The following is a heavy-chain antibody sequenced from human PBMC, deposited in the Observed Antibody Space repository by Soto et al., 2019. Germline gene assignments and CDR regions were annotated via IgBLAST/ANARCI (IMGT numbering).Heavy chain of an antibody. J-gene: IGHJ4*02. CDR2: IWYEGSYK. V-gene: IGHV3-33*01. D-gene: IGHD3-22*01. CDR1: GFTFSTYG. Sequence: QVQLVESGGGVVQPGRSLRLSCAASGFTFSTYGIHWVRQAPGKGLEWVSVIWYEGSYKFSADSVKGRFTISRDNSKNTLFLQMNSLRDEDTAVYYCARARYYDSSGYYSAFDYWGQGTLVTVSS. CDR3: ARARYYDSSGYYSAFDY.